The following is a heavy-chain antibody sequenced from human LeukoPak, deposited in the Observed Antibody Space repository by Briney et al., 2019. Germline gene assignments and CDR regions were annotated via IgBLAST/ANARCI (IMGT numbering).Heavy chain of an antibody. CDR2: IKQDGSEK. CDR3: ARDVGSSWYGSYYYYMDV. V-gene: IGHV3-7*01. J-gene: IGHJ6*03. Sequence: GGSLRLSCAASGFTFSSYWMSWVRQAPGKGLEWVANIKQDGSEKYYVDSVKGRFTISRDNAKNSLYLQMNSLRAEDTAVYYCARDVGSSWYGSYYYYMDVWGKGTTVTISS. D-gene: IGHD6-13*01. CDR1: GFTFSSYW.